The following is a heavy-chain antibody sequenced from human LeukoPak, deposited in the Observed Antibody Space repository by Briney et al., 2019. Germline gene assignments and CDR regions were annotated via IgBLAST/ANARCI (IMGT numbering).Heavy chain of an antibody. CDR3: ARARKWLQLLLDY. D-gene: IGHD5-24*01. V-gene: IGHV3-7*01. CDR1: GFTFSDHW. CDR2: INKDGSDK. J-gene: IGHJ4*02. Sequence: GGSLRLSCAASGFTFSDHWMSWVRQAPGKGLEWVANINKDGSDKYYVDSVKGRFTISRDNAKNSLYLQMNSLRAEDTAVYYCARARKWLQLLLDYWGQGTLVTVSS.